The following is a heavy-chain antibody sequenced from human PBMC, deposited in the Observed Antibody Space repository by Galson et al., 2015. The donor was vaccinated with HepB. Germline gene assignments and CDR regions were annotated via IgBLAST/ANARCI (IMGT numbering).Heavy chain of an antibody. V-gene: IGHV1-69*13. Sequence: SVKVSCKASGGTFSSYAISWVRQAPGQGLEWMGGIIPIFGTANYAQKFQGRVTITADESTSTAYMELSSLRSEDTAVYYCASGNYYGSGSPADYWGQGTLVTVSS. CDR2: IIPIFGTA. J-gene: IGHJ4*02. CDR3: ASGNYYGSGSPADY. CDR1: GGTFSSYA. D-gene: IGHD3-10*01.